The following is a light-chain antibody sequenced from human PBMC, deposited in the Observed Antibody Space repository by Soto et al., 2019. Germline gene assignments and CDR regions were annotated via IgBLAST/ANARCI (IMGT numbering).Light chain of an antibody. Sequence: QSALTQPASVSGSPGQSITISCTGTSSDVGGYNYVSWYQQHPGKAPKLMIYDVSNRPSGVSNRSSGSKSGNTASLTISGLQAEDDADYYCSSYTSSSTPWVFGGGTKVTVL. V-gene: IGLV2-14*01. J-gene: IGLJ3*02. CDR2: DVS. CDR3: SSYTSSSTPWV. CDR1: SSDVGGYNY.